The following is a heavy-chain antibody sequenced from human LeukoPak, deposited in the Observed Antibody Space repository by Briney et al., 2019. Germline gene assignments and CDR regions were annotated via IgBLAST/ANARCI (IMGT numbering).Heavy chain of an antibody. D-gene: IGHD2-21*02. Sequence: SETLSLTCAVSGGSVNSGSYYWSWIRQHPGKGLEWIGYIYYTGITNYNPSLKSRVTISVDTSKNQFSLNLNSVTAADTAVYYCATSQCGSDCSLAGDYWGQGTLVTVSS. CDR2: IYYTGIT. J-gene: IGHJ4*02. V-gene: IGHV4-61*01. CDR1: GGSVNSGSYY. CDR3: ATSQCGSDCSLAGDY.